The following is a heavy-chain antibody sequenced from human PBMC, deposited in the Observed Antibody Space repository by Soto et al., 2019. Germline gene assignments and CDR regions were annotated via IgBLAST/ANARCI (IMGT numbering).Heavy chain of an antibody. D-gene: IGHD6-6*01. J-gene: IGHJ4*02. CDR1: GFTFSSYS. Sequence: GGSLRLSCAASGFTFSSYSMNWVRQAPGKGLEWVSSISSSSSYIYYADSVKGRFTISRDNAKNSLYLQMNSLRAEDTAVYYCARALGSSPSHDYWGQGTLVTVSS. V-gene: IGHV3-21*01. CDR3: ARALGSSPSHDY. CDR2: ISSSSSYI.